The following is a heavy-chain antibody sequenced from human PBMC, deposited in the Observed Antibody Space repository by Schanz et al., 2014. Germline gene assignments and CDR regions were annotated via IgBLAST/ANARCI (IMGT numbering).Heavy chain of an antibody. Sequence: QVQLVQSGAEMKKPGSSVKVSCKDSGGSFSNFAFSWVRQAPGQGLEWMGHITPIFGTADYAQKFQGRVTITADESTSRVDMELSSLKSDDTAVYFCARYPPIVGHTYGMDVWGQGTTVTVSS. CDR1: GGSFSNFA. V-gene: IGHV1-69*12. CDR3: ARYPPIVGHTYGMDV. D-gene: IGHD1-26*01. J-gene: IGHJ6*02. CDR2: ITPIFGTA.